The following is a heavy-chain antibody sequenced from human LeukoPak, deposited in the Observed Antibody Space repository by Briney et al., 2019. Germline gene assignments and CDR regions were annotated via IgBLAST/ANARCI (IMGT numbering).Heavy chain of an antibody. D-gene: IGHD5-18*01. CDR2: IYSDNT. J-gene: IGHJ6*03. Sequence: PGGSLRLSCTVSGFTVSSNSMSWVRQAPGKGLEWVSFIYSDNTHYSDSVKGRFTISRDNSKNTLQMNSLRAEDTAVYYCARVVGTAMVTPSDYYYYYYMDVWGKGTTVTISS. CDR3: ARVVGTAMVTPSDYYYYYYMDV. V-gene: IGHV3-53*01. CDR1: GFTVSSNS.